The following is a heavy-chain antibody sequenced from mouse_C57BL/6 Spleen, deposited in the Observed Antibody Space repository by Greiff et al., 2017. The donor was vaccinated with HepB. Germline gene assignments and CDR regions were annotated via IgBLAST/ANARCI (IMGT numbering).Heavy chain of an antibody. CDR2: INPNNGGT. CDR1: GYTFTDYN. CDR3: AKGKLLRSYWYFDV. Sequence: VQLQQSGPELVKPGASVKIPCKASGYTFTDYNMDWVKQSHGKSLEWIGDINPNNGGTIYNQKFKGKATLTVDKSSSTAYMELRSLTSEDTAVYYCAKGKLLRSYWYFDVWGTGTTVTVSS. V-gene: IGHV1-18*01. D-gene: IGHD1-1*01. J-gene: IGHJ1*03.